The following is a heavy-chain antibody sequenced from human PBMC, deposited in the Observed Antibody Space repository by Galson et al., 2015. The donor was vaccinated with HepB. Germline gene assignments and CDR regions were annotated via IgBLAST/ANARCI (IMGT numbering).Heavy chain of an antibody. CDR1: GGSISAYY. CDR2: IYYTGTT. CDR3: ARSSGWGPGWFSMDFDF. V-gene: IGHV4-59*01. J-gene: IGHJ4*02. Sequence: SETLSLTCTVSGGSISAYYWSWIRQPPGKGLEWIGYIYYTGTTKIHPSLKSRVTMSVDMSKKQVSLRLTSVTAADTALYYCARSSGWGPGWFSMDFDFWGQGILVTVSS. D-gene: IGHD3-10*01.